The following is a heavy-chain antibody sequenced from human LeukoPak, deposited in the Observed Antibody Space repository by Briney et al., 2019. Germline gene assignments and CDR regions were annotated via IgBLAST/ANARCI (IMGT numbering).Heavy chain of an antibody. CDR2: ISYDGNKI. D-gene: IGHD3-22*01. J-gene: IGHJ4*02. V-gene: IGHV3-30*18. Sequence: GRSLRLSCAASGFTFSSYGMHWVRQAPGKGLEWVSLISYDGNKIYYADSVKGRFTISRDNSKKTLYLQMNSLRAEDTAVYYCAKDNRRYYYDSSGYYFYDYWGQGTLVTVSS. CDR3: AKDNRRYYYDSSGYYFYDY. CDR1: GFTFSSYG.